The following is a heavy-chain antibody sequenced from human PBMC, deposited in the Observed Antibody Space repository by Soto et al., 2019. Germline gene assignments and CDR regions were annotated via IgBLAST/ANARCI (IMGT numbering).Heavy chain of an antibody. Sequence: PGGSLRLSCAASGFTLSSYSMHWVRQAPGKGLEWVSFIDSDGGETYYVDSVKGRFTVSRANAKNSLYLEMNSLRAEDTAVYYYLHGGETADIYSWSQRTLLTVSS. CDR2: IDSDGGET. CDR1: GFTLSSYS. CDR3: LHGGETADIYS. J-gene: IGHJ1*01. D-gene: IGHD3-9*01. V-gene: IGHV3-21*01.